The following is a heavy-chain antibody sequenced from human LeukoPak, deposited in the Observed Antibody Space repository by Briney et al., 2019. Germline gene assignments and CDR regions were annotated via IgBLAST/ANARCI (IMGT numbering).Heavy chain of an antibody. CDR2: ISSSGSTI. Sequence: GGSLRLSCAASGFTFSDYYMSWIRQAPGKGLEWVSYISSSGSTIYYADSVKGRFTISRDNAKNSLYLQMNSLRAEDTAVYYCARGVTIFGVVIIDVNRAVDYGMDVWGQGTTVTVSS. D-gene: IGHD3-3*01. J-gene: IGHJ6*02. V-gene: IGHV3-11*01. CDR3: ARGVTIFGVVIIDVNRAVDYGMDV. CDR1: GFTFSDYY.